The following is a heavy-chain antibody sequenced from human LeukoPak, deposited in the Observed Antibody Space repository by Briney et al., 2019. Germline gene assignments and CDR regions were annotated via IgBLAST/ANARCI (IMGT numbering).Heavy chain of an antibody. Sequence: SETLSLTCTVSGDSISSYHWSRIRQPPGKGLEWIGYISYSGSTNYNPSLKSRVTISIDTSKNQFSLKLSSVTAADTAVYYCARVGRGDYVWGSYSFDYWGQGTLVTVSS. CDR2: ISYSGST. D-gene: IGHD3-16*01. J-gene: IGHJ4*02. V-gene: IGHV4-59*01. CDR3: ARVGRGDYVWGSYSFDY. CDR1: GDSISSYH.